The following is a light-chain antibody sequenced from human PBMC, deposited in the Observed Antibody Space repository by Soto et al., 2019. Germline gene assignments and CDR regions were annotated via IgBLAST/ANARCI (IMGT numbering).Light chain of an antibody. CDR2: EAS. V-gene: IGKV1-39*01. CDR3: QQSYITPLT. Sequence: DIQMTQSPSSLSASVGDRVTITCRASQSISSYLNWYQQKPGKAPKLLIYEASNLESGVPSRFSGSGSGTDFTLTISSLQPEDFATYYCQQSYITPLTFGGGTKV. CDR1: QSISSY. J-gene: IGKJ4*01.